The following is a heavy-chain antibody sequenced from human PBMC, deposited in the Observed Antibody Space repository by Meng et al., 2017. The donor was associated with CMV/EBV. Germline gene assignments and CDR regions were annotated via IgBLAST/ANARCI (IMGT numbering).Heavy chain of an antibody. Sequence: GESLKISCAASGFTFSSYSMNWVRQAPGKGLEWVSSISSSSSYIYYADSVKGRFTISRDNAKNSLYLQMNSLRAEDTAVYYCARDSRDYDFWSGRRRYYYYGMDVWGQGTTVTVS. D-gene: IGHD3-3*01. CDR1: GFTFSSYS. CDR2: ISSSSSYI. J-gene: IGHJ6*02. CDR3: ARDSRDYDFWSGRRRYYYYGMDV. V-gene: IGHV3-21*01.